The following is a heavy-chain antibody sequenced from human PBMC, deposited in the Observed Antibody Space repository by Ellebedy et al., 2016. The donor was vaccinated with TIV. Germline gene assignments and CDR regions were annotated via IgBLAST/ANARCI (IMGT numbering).Heavy chain of an antibody. Sequence: AASVKVSCKGSGYSFISYGISWVRQAPGQGLEWMGWINPNSGGTKYAQKFQGRVTMTRETSISTAYMELTSLRSDDTAVYYCAPLEVAGLGEDYWGQGTLVTVSS. CDR3: APLEVAGLGEDY. V-gene: IGHV1-2*02. CDR2: INPNSGGT. CDR1: GYSFISYG. D-gene: IGHD6-19*01. J-gene: IGHJ4*02.